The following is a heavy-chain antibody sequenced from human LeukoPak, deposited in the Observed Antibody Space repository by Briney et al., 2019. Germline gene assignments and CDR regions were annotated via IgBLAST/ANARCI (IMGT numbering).Heavy chain of an antibody. CDR1: GGSFSGYY. CDR3: ASGSAAGTSDYYYYGMDV. V-gene: IGHV4-34*01. CDR2: INHSGST. D-gene: IGHD6-13*01. Sequence: PSATLSLTCAVYGGSFSGYYWSWIRQPPGKGLEWIGEINHSGSTNYNPSLKSRVTISVDTSKNQFSLKLSSVTAADTAVYYCASGSAAGTSDYYYYGMDVWGQGTTVTVSS. J-gene: IGHJ6*02.